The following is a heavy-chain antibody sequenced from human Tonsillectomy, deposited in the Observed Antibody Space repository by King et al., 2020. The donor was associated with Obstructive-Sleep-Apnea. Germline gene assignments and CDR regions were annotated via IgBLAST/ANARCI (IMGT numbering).Heavy chain of an antibody. V-gene: IGHV3-74*01. D-gene: IGHD3-3*01. CDR1: GFIFSSYW. J-gene: IGHJ4*02. CDR3: ARISSLGVVIPSGYFDY. CDR2: INSDGSRT. Sequence: EVQLVESGGGLVQPGGSLRLSCAASGFIFSSYWMHWVRQAPGKGLVWVSRINSDGSRTNYADSVKGRFTISRDNAKNTLYLQMNSLRVEDTAVYYCARISSLGVVIPSGYFDYWGQGTLVTVSS.